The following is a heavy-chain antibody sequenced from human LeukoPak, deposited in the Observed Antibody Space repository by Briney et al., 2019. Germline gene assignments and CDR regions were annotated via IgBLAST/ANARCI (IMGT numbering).Heavy chain of an antibody. D-gene: IGHD4-17*01. J-gene: IGHJ4*02. V-gene: IGHV3-30-3*01. CDR1: GFTFSSYA. Sequence: PGRSLRLSCAASGFTFSSYAMHWVRQAPGKGLEWVSVISFDGDHKYYANSVKGRFTISRDNAKNSLYLQMNSLRAEDTALYHCARGWEYGDYVVDYWGQGTLVTVSS. CDR2: ISFDGDHK. CDR3: ARGWEYGDYVVDY.